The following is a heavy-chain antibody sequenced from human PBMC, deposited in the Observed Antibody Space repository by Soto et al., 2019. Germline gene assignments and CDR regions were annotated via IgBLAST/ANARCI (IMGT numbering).Heavy chain of an antibody. Sequence: SETLSLTCAVSGGSISSGGYSWSWIRQPPGKGLEWIGYIYHSGSTYYNPSLKSRVTISVDRSKNQFSLKLSSVTAADTAVYYCARGPPLAYWGQGTLVTVSS. J-gene: IGHJ4*02. V-gene: IGHV4-30-2*01. CDR2: IYHSGST. CDR3: ARGPPLAY. CDR1: GGSISSGGYS.